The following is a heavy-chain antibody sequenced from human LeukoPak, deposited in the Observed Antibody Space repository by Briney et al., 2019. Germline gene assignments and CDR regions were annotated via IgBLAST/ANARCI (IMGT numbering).Heavy chain of an antibody. CDR1: GFTFSSNA. CDR2: ISGSGGST. CDR3: AKKHAGIAAADSH. D-gene: IGHD6-13*01. V-gene: IGHV3-23*01. J-gene: IGHJ4*02. Sequence: GGSLRLSCAASGFTFSSNAMSWVRQAPGKGLEWVSAISGSGGSTYYADSVRGRFTISRDNSKNTLYLQMNSLRAEDTAVYYCAKKHAGIAAADSHWGQGTLVTVSS.